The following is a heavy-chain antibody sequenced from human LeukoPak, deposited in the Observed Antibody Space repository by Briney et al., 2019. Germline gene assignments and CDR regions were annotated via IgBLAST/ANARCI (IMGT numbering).Heavy chain of an antibody. J-gene: IGHJ4*02. CDR3: ARDWDYYFDY. Sequence: SVTVSCKDSGGTFSRYAMSWVRQAPGQGLEWMGGIIPIFGTANYAQKFQGRVTITADESTSTAYMELSSLRSEDTAVYYCARDWDYYFDYWGQGTLVTVSS. V-gene: IGHV1-69*01. D-gene: IGHD1-26*01. CDR2: IIPIFGTA. CDR1: GGTFSRYA.